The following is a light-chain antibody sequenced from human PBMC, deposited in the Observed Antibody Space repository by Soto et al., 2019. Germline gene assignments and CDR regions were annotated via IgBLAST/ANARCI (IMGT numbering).Light chain of an antibody. CDR3: CSYAGSSTFPYV. V-gene: IGLV2-23*03. Sequence: QSALTQPASVSGSPGKSITISCTGTSSDVGSYNLVSWYQQHPGKAPKLMIYEGSKRPSGVSNRFSGSKSGNTASLTISGLQAEDEADYYCCSYAGSSTFPYVFGTGTKLTVL. CDR2: EGS. J-gene: IGLJ1*01. CDR1: SSDVGSYNL.